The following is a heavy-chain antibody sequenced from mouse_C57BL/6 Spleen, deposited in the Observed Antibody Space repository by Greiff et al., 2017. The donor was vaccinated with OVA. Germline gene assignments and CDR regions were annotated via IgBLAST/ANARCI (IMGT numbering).Heavy chain of an antibody. CDR3: ARNVGLLLRSYYFDY. V-gene: IGHV2-2*01. J-gene: IGHJ2*01. D-gene: IGHD1-1*01. CDR1: GFSLTSYG. Sequence: VQVVESGPGLVQPSQSLSITCTVSGFSLTSYGVHWVRQSPGKGLEWLGVIWSGGSTDYNAAFISRLSISKDNSKSQVFFKMNSLQADDTAIYYCARNVGLLLRSYYFDYWGQGTTLTVSS. CDR2: IWSGGST.